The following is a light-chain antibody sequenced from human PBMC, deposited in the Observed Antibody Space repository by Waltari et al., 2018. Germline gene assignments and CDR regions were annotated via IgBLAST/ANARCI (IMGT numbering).Light chain of an antibody. J-gene: IGKJ2*01. CDR3: QQYNRYPYT. CDR2: EAA. Sequence: DIQMTQSPSTLSASVGDRVTITCRASQSFSSCLAWYQKKPGKAPKLLIYEAATLESGLPSRFSGSGSGTEFTLTISSLQPDDSATYFCQQYNRYPYTFGQGTKLEIK. CDR1: QSFSSC. V-gene: IGKV1-5*03.